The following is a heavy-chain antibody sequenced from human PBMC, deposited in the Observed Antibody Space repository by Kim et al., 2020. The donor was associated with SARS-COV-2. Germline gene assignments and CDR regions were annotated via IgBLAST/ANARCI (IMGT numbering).Heavy chain of an antibody. J-gene: IGHJ6*02. V-gene: IGHV4-61*01. Sequence: SETLSLTCTVSGGSVSSGSYYWSWIRQPPGKGLEWFGYIYYSGSTNYNPSLKSRVTISVDTSKNQFSLKLSSVSAADPAVYYCARVPGAAIFGGVIVRGGMDVWGQGTTVTVSS. CDR3: ARVPGAAIFGGVIVRGGMDV. CDR1: GGSVSSGSYY. CDR2: IYYSGST. D-gene: IGHD3-16*02.